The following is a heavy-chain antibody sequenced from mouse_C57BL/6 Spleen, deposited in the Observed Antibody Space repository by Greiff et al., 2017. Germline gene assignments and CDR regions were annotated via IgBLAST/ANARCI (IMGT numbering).Heavy chain of an antibody. Sequence: VQLQQSGPELVKPGASVKISCKASGYSFTGYYMNWVKQSPEKSLEWIGEINPSTGGTTYNQKFKAKATLTVDKSSSTAYMQRKSLTSEDSAVYYCARGYGSSYWGQGTTLTVSS. V-gene: IGHV1-42*01. J-gene: IGHJ2*01. D-gene: IGHD1-1*01. CDR1: GYSFTGYY. CDR2: INPSTGGT. CDR3: ARGYGSSY.